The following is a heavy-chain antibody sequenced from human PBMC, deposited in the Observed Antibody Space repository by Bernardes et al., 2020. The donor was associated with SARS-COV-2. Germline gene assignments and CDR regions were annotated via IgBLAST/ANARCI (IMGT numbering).Heavy chain of an antibody. D-gene: IGHD7-27*01. CDR3: ARDGPKGGAPPSPNTGASDI. J-gene: IGHJ3*02. CDR1: GGSISSHY. V-gene: IGHV4-59*11. CDR2: LYPSGTT. Sequence: SETLSLTCTVSGGSISSHYWSWIRQRPGKGLEWIGYLYPSGTTNYNPSLKSRVTISVDTSKSQFSLELNSVTAADTAVYFCARDGPKGGAPPSPNTGASDIWGQGTMVTVSS.